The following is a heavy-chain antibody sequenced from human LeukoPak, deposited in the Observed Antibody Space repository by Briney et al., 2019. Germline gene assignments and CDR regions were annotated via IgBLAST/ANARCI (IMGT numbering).Heavy chain of an antibody. D-gene: IGHD2-21*02. CDR1: GGSITSTTYY. J-gene: IGHJ5*02. CDR3: ARRAGDWAVNWFDP. V-gene: IGHV4-39*02. Sequence: SETPSLTCTVSGGSITSTTYYWAWFRQPPGKGLEWIGSFYYDGRTFYSPSLTSRITISGDTSKNHFSLTLSSVVASDTAVYYCARRAGDWAVNWFDPWGRGTLVTVSS. CDR2: FYYDGRT.